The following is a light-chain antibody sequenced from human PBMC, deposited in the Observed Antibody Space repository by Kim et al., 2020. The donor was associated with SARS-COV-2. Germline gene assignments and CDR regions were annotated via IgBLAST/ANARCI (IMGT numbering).Light chain of an antibody. CDR2: LNSDGSH. Sequence: ASVKLTCTLSSGHSSYAIAWHQQQPEKGPRYLMKLNSDGSHSKGDGIPDRFSGSSSGAERYLTISSLQSEDEADYYCQTWGTGILVFGGGTQRPS. V-gene: IGLV4-69*01. CDR3: QTWGTGILV. J-gene: IGLJ2*01. CDR1: SGHSSYA.